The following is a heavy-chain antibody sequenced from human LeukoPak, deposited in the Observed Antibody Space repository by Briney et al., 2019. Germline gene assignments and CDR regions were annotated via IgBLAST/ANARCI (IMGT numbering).Heavy chain of an antibody. Sequence: GASVKVSCKASGYTFTSYGISWVRQAPGQGLEWMGWISAYNRNTNYAQKLQGRVTMTTDTSTSTAYMELRSLRSDDTAVYYCARSSPYYGSGSYYNNRYYYYYMDVWGKGTTVTVSS. V-gene: IGHV1-18*01. D-gene: IGHD3-10*01. CDR3: ARSSPYYGSGSYYNNRYYYYYMDV. CDR2: ISAYNRNT. CDR1: GYTFTSYG. J-gene: IGHJ6*03.